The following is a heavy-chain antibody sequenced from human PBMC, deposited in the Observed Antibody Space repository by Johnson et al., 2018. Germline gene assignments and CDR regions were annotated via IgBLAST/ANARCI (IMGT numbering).Heavy chain of an antibody. V-gene: IGHV3-23*04. CDR2: IRGSGGSI. CDR1: GFTFSSYA. D-gene: IGHD3-22*01. J-gene: IGHJ3*02. Sequence: VQLVESGGGLVQPGGSLRLSCAASGFTFSSYAMSWVRQAPGKGLEWVSAIRGSGGSIYYADSVKGRFTISSDNSKNTRYLQMNILRAEDRAVYYCALDGDSSGAQFEIWGQGTMVTVYS. CDR3: ALDGDSSGAQFEI.